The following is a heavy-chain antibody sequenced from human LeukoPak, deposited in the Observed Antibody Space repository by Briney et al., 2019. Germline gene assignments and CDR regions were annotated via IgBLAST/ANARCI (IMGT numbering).Heavy chain of an antibody. J-gene: IGHJ4*02. CDR2: INHSGST. CDR3: ARAPHFFDTSGSRYYFDY. CDR1: GGSFSGYY. Sequence: SETLSLTCAVYGGSFSGYYWSWLRQPPGKGLEWIGEINHSGSTNYNPSLKSRVTISVDTSKNQFSLILRSVTAADTAVYYCARAPHFFDTSGSRYYFDYWGQGALVTVSS. V-gene: IGHV4-34*01. D-gene: IGHD3-22*01.